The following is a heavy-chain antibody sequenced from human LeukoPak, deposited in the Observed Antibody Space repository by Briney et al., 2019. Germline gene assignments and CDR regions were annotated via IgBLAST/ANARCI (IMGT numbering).Heavy chain of an antibody. CDR2: IPYDGSDK. J-gene: IGHJ5*02. CDR1: GFTFSRNA. Sequence: GRSLRLSCVASGFTFSRNAMHWVRQAPGKGPEWVAIIPYDGSDKYYADSVKGRFTISRDNSKNTLYLQMNSLIPEDTAVYYCAKPGYCTSATSCLNWFDPWGQGTLVTVSS. D-gene: IGHD2-8*02. CDR3: AKPGYCTSATSCLNWFDP. V-gene: IGHV3-30*18.